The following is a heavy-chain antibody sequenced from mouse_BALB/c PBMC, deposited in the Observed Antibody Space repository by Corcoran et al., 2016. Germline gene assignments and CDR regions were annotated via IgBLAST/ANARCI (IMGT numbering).Heavy chain of an antibody. CDR3: ARYYYGSSPYYYAMDY. CDR1: GYTFSSYW. D-gene: IGHD1-1*01. V-gene: IGHV1-9*01. J-gene: IGHJ4*01. CDR2: ILPGSGST. Sequence: QVQLQQSGAELMKPGASVKISCTATGYTFSSYWIEWVKQRPGHGLEWIGEILPGSGSTNYNEKFKGKATFTADTSSNTAYMQLSSLTSEDSAVYYCARYYYGSSPYYYAMDYWGQGTSVTVSS.